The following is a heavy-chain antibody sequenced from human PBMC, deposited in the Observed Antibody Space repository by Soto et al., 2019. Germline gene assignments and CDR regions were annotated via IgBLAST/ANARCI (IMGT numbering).Heavy chain of an antibody. CDR3: ARHHVADDY. J-gene: IGHJ4*02. CDR1: GGSISSSSYY. V-gene: IGHV4-39*01. CDR2: IYYSGST. D-gene: IGHD2-21*01. Sequence: SETLSLTCTVSGGSISSSSYYWGWIRQPPGKGLEWIGSIYYSGSTYYNPSLKSRVTISVDTSKNQFSLKLSSVTAADTAVYYCARHHVADDYWGQGTLVIVSS.